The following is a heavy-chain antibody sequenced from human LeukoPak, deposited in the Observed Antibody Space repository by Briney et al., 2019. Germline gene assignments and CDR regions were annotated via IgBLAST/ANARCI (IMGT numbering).Heavy chain of an antibody. CDR2: VNHSGST. V-gene: IGHV4-34*01. CDR3: ARGPGVSPASDIVVVVAATPPYYYYGMDV. J-gene: IGHJ6*02. D-gene: IGHD2-15*01. Sequence: SETLSLTCAVYGGSFSGYYWSWIRQPPGKGLEWIGEVNHSGSTNYNPSLKSRVTISVDTSKNQFSLKLSSVTAADTAVYYCARGPGVSPASDIVVVVAATPPYYYYGMDVWGQGTTVTVSS. CDR1: GGSFSGYY.